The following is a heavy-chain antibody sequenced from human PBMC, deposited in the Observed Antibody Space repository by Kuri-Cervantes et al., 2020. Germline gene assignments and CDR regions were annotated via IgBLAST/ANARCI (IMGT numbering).Heavy chain of an antibody. D-gene: IGHD3-16*01. J-gene: IGHJ3*02. Sequence: GESLKISCAASGFTFSSYGMHWVRQAPGKGLEWVAVISYDGSNKYYADSVKGRFTISRDNSKNTLYLQMNSLRAEDTAVYYCAKDKRFLDIWGQGTMVTVSS. CDR2: ISYDGSNK. CDR1: GFTFSSYG. CDR3: AKDKRFLDI. V-gene: IGHV3-30*18.